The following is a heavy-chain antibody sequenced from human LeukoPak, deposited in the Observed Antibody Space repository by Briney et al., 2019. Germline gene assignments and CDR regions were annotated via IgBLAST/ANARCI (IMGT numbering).Heavy chain of an antibody. V-gene: IGHV3-7*01. CDR2: INQDGSQK. CDR3: ARGVATAAAC. J-gene: IGHJ4*02. Sequence: GGSLRLSCADSGFTFNKYWMSWVRQAPGKGLEWMANINQDGSQKYYLDSVKGRFTISRDNAKNSVYLQMNSLRAEDTALYYCARGVATAAACWGQGTLVTVSS. D-gene: IGHD6-13*01. CDR1: GFTFNKYW.